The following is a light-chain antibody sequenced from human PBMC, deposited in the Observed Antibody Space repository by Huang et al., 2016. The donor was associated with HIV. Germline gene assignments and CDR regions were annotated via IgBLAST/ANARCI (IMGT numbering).Light chain of an antibody. CDR1: QSVYSSSTSKDY. CDR3: QQYYSSPQT. Sequence: DIIMTQSPDSLAVSLGERATLNCRSSQSVYSSSTSKDYMAWFQQKPEEPPRLLLFCASTREAGVPDRFSGSGSGTHFTLTIANLEAEDAAIYYCQQYYSSPQTFGQGTRVEVK. CDR2: CAS. V-gene: IGKV4-1*01. J-gene: IGKJ1*01.